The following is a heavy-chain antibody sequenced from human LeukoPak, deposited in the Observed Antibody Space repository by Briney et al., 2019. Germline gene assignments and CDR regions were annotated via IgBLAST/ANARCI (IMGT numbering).Heavy chain of an antibody. CDR1: GGSINGYY. Sequence: SETLSLTCTVSGGSINGYYWSWIRQPPGKGLEWIGYIYYSGGTNYNPSLKSRVTISVDTSKNQFSLKMSSVTAADTAVYYCARYDSSGYYYDYWGQGTQVTVSS. CDR2: IYYSGGT. CDR3: ARYDSSGYYYDY. D-gene: IGHD3-22*01. J-gene: IGHJ4*02. V-gene: IGHV4-59*01.